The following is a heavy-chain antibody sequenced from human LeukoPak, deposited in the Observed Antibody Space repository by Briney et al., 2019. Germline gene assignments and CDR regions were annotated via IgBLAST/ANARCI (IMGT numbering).Heavy chain of an antibody. CDR1: GGSFSSYT. D-gene: IGHD2/OR15-2a*01. Sequence: ASVKVSYKASGGSFSSYTIRWVRKAPGQGLEWMGRIIPILGIANYAQKFQGRVTITADKSTSTAYMELSSLRSEDTAVYYCARVSPDGYFDYWGQGALVTVSS. J-gene: IGHJ4*02. CDR2: IIPILGIA. CDR3: ARVSPDGYFDY. V-gene: IGHV1-69*02.